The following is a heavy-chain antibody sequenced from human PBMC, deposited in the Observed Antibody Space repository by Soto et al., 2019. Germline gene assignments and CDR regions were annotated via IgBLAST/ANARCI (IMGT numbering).Heavy chain of an antibody. V-gene: IGHV3-7*03. CDR1: GITFSNSW. CDR2: IKEDGSEK. J-gene: IGHJ6*02. Sequence: LSCAASGITFSNSWMSWVRQAPGKGLEWVANIKEDGSEKDYVDPANGRFTLTIDNAKNSLYLQMNNLRAEDTAVYFCTRKRFGMDVCGRRSTVTVSS. CDR3: TRKRFGMDV.